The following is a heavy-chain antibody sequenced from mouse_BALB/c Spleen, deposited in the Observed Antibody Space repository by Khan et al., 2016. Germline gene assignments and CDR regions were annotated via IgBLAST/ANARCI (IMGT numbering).Heavy chain of an antibody. CDR1: GYSITSGYG. CDR2: ISYSGST. CDR3: ARTARIKY. V-gene: IGHV3-2*02. D-gene: IGHD1-2*01. Sequence: EVQLQESGPGLVKPSQSLSLTCTVTGYSITSGYGWNWIRQFPGNKLAWMGYISYSGSTNYNPSLKSRISITRDTSQHQFFLKLNSVTTEDTATYYCARTARIKYWGQGTTLTVSS. J-gene: IGHJ2*01.